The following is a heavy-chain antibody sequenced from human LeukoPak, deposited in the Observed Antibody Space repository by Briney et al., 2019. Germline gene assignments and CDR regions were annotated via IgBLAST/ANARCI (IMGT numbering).Heavy chain of an antibody. J-gene: IGHJ4*02. CDR3: ARLTYYYDSSGYSPLDY. Sequence: PSETLSLTCTVSGDSITNYYWSWIQQSAGKELEWIGHIYTSGSTNYNPSLKSRVTMSIDTSKKQFSLKLKSVTAADTAVYYCARLTYYYDSSGYSPLDYWGQGTLVTVSS. CDR2: IYTSGST. D-gene: IGHD3-22*01. CDR1: GDSITNYY. V-gene: IGHV4-4*07.